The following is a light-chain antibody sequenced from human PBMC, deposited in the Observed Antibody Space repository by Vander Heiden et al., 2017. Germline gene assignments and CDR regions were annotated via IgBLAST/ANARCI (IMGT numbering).Light chain of an antibody. CDR1: QGISNY. Sequence: DIQMTQSPSSLSASVGDRVTITCRASQGISNYLAWYQQKPGKGPKLLIYAASTLQSGVPSRFSGSGYGTDFTLTISSLQPEDVASYYCQKYNSSLALTFGGGTKVEIK. CDR3: QKYNSSLALT. J-gene: IGKJ4*01. CDR2: AAS. V-gene: IGKV1-27*01.